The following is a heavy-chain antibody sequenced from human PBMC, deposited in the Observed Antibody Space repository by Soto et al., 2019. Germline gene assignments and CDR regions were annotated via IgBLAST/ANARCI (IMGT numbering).Heavy chain of an antibody. D-gene: IGHD1-26*01. Sequence: EVQLLESGGGLVQPGGSLRLSCAASGFTFSSYAMTWVRQAPGKGLEWASAISGSGGSTYYADSVKGRFTISRDNSKNTLYLQMNSLRAEDTAVYYCAKVWYAASIIVGVGTWGQGTLVTVSS. CDR1: GFTFSSYA. V-gene: IGHV3-23*01. J-gene: IGHJ4*02. CDR2: ISGSGGST. CDR3: AKVWYAASIIVGVGT.